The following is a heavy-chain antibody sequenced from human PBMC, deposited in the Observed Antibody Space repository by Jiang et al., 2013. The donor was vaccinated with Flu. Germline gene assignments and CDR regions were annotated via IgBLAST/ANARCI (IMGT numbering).Heavy chain of an antibody. Sequence: LLKPSETLSLTCAVYGGSFSGYYWSWIRQPPGKGLEWIGEINHSGSTNYNPSLKSRVTISVDTSKNQFSLKLSSVTAADTAVYYRPVLRFLEWLLLAYYYYYYGMDVWGQGTTVTVSS. J-gene: IGHJ6*02. CDR3: PVLRFLEWLLLAYYYYYYGMDV. V-gene: IGHV4-34*01. CDR1: GGSFSGYY. CDR2: INHSGST. D-gene: IGHD3-3*01.